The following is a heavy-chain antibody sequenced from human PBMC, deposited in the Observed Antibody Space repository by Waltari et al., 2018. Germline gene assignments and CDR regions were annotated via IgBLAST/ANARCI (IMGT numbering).Heavy chain of an antibody. V-gene: IGHV1-8*01. CDR1: GYTFTSYD. CDR2: MNTNSGNT. CDR3: ARVFGYCSSTSCYSEFDY. J-gene: IGHJ4*02. D-gene: IGHD2-2*02. Sequence: QVQLVQSGAEVKKPGASVKVSCKASGYTFTSYDINWVRQATGHGGEWTGWMNTNSGNTGYEKKLQGRVTMTRNTSTITAYMELSSLRAEDTAVYYCARVFGYCSSTSCYSEFDYWGQGTLVTVSS.